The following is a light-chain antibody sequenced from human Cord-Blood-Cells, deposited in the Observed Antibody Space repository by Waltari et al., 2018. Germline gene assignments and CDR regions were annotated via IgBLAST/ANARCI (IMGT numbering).Light chain of an antibody. CDR3: QSYDSSLSGSVV. CDR1: SAALAAGFD. V-gene: IGLV1-40*01. CDR2: GHS. J-gene: IGLJ2*01. Sequence: LTPPPPLSRAPGQTVTISRTGSSAALAAGFDVNSNQQLPGTAPNLLISGHSKRPAAVPGRFSGSKSGTSASLAITGLQAEYEADYYCQSYDSSLSGSVVFGGGTKLTVL.